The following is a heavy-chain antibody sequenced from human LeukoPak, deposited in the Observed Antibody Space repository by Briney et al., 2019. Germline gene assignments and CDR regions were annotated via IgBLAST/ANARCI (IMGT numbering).Heavy chain of an antibody. D-gene: IGHD6-6*01. J-gene: IGHJ4*02. Sequence: SETLSLTCTVSGGSISSSSYYWGWIRQPPGKGLEWIGSIYYSGSTYYNPSLKSRVTISVDTSKNQFSLKLSSVTAADTAVYYCARVLAARLRRAGPIDYWGQGTLVTVSS. V-gene: IGHV4-39*01. CDR1: GGSISSSSYY. CDR2: IYYSGST. CDR3: ARVLAARLRRAGPIDY.